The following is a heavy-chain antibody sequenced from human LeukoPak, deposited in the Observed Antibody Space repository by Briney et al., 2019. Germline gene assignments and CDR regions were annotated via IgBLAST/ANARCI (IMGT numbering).Heavy chain of an antibody. CDR2: ISSKAYSGTT. CDR3: TTGNGNYSGY. V-gene: IGHV3-49*04. Sequence: GGSLRLSCTASGFTFGYYAMTWVRQAPGKGLEWVDFISSKAYSGTTEYAASVKGRFTISRDDSKSIAYLQMNSLKTEDTAVYYCTTGNGNYSGYWGQGTLVTVSS. D-gene: IGHD1-26*01. J-gene: IGHJ4*02. CDR1: GFTFGYYA.